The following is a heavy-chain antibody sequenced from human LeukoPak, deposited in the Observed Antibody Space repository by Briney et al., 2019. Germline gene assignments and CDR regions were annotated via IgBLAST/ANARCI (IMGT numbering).Heavy chain of an antibody. Sequence: GGSLRLSCAASGFTFSSYGMHWVRQTPGKALEWISYIPTSGISVQYADSVRGRFTASRDDAMNSLHLQMDSLRVEDTAVYYCTRAEGLGPGAHFDQWGQGALVIVSS. CDR3: TRAEGLGPGAHFDQ. CDR1: GFTFSSYG. V-gene: IGHV3-48*04. CDR2: IPTSGISV. J-gene: IGHJ4*02.